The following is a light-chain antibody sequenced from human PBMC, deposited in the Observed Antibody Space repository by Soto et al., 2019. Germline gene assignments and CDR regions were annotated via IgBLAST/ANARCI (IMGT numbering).Light chain of an antibody. CDR1: QSVSSSY. Sequence: EIVLTQSPGTLSLSPGERATLSCGASQSVSSSYLAWYQHKPGQAPRLLIYGASNRATGIPDRFSGSGSGTDFTLTISGLETEDFAVYYCQQYGSSPPYTFGQGTKLEIK. CDR3: QQYGSSPPYT. J-gene: IGKJ2*01. V-gene: IGKV3-20*01. CDR2: GAS.